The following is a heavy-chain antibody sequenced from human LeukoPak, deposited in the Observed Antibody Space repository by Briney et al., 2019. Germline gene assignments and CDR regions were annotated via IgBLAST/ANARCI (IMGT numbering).Heavy chain of an antibody. CDR3: ASSSDSSGYHWGSIDY. CDR1: GGSISSYY. Sequence: SETLSLTCTVSGGSISSYYWSWIRQPPGKGLEWIGYIYYSGSTNYNPSLKSRVTISVDTSKNQFSLKLSSVTAADTAVYYCASSSDSSGYHWGSIDYWGQGTLVTVSS. J-gene: IGHJ4*02. CDR2: IYYSGST. D-gene: IGHD3-22*01. V-gene: IGHV4-59*01.